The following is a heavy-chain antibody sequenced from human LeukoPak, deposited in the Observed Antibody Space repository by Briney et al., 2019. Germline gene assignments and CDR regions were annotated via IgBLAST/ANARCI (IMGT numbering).Heavy chain of an antibody. CDR3: ARGMGGYGGYDY. CDR2: IWSDGSNE. CDR1: GFSFSTYA. Sequence: GMSLRLSCAASGFSFSTYAMHWVRQAPGKGLDWVAMIWSDGSNEYYADSVKGRFTISRDNSKNTVCLQMNSLRVEDTAAYYCARGMGGYGGYDYWGQGTLVTVSS. V-gene: IGHV3-33*01. D-gene: IGHD5-12*01. J-gene: IGHJ4*02.